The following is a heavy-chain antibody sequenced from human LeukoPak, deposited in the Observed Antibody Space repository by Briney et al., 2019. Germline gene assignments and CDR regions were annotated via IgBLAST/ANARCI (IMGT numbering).Heavy chain of an antibody. D-gene: IGHD3-3*01. Sequence: GGSLRLSCAASGFSIYSLNWVRQAPGKGLEWVSSISSGSDYIYYADSVKGRFTISRDNAKNSLYLQMNSLRAEDTAVYYCARDFCDHWGQGTLVTVSS. CDR2: ISSGSDYI. J-gene: IGHJ5*02. V-gene: IGHV3-21*01. CDR3: ARDFCDH. CDR1: GFSIYS.